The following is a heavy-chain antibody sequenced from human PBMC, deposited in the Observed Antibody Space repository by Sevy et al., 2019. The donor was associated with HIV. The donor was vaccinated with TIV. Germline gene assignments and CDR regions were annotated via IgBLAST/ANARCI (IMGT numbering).Heavy chain of an antibody. Sequence: GGSLRLSCAASGFTFTNYALHWIRQAPGKGLEWVAIISYDGSSEYYADSVKGRFTISRDNSKNTRYLQMNSLRPDDTAVYYCARDLRPNYWYFDVWGRGTLVTVSS. CDR2: ISYDGSSE. CDR3: ARDLRPNYWYFDV. V-gene: IGHV3-30-3*01. CDR1: GFTFTNYA. J-gene: IGHJ2*01.